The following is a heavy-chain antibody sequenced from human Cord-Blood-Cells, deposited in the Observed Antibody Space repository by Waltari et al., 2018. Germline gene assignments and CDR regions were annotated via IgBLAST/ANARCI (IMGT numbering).Heavy chain of an antibody. Sequence: QLQLQESGPGLVKPSETLSLTCTVSGGSISSSSYYWGWIRQPPGKGLEWIGSIYYSESTYHSPSLKSRVTRSVDTSKSQFSLKLSSVTAADTVVYYCARLSSSSWFDYWGQGTLVTVSS. D-gene: IGHD6-13*01. V-gene: IGHV4-39*01. CDR2: IYYSEST. J-gene: IGHJ4*02. CDR3: ARLSSSSWFDY. CDR1: GGSISSSSYY.